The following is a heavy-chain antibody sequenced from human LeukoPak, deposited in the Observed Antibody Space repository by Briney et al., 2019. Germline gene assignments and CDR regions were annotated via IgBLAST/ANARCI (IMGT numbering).Heavy chain of an antibody. CDR1: GGSFSGYY. CDR3: ARGREAWELLDAFDI. CDR2: INDSGGT. J-gene: IGHJ3*02. Sequence: SETLSLTCAVYGGSFSGYYWSWIRQSPGKGLEWIGEINDSGGTNYNPSLKSRVTISIDTSTNQFSLKVGSLTAADTGVYYCARGREAWELLDAFDIWGRGTMVTVSS. D-gene: IGHD1-26*01. V-gene: IGHV4-34*01.